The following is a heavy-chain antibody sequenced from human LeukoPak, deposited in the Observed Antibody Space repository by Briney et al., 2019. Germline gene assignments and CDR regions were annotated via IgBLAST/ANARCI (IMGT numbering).Heavy chain of an antibody. V-gene: IGHV4-30-2*01. CDR3: ARGVGSVGWFDP. D-gene: IGHD6-25*01. CDR1: GGSISSGGYS. CDR2: IYHSGST. Sequence: SETLSLTCAVSGGSISSGGYSWSWIRQPPGKGLEWIGYIYHSGSTYYNPSLKSRVTISVDRSKNQFSLKLSSVTAADTAVYYCARGVGSVGWFDPWGQGTLVTVSS. J-gene: IGHJ5*02.